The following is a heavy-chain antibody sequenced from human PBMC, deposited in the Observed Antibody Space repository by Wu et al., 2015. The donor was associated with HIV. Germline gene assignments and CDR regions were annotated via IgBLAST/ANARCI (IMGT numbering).Heavy chain of an antibody. CDR3: ARGRQLYGSGRRSKRDYFDY. CDR1: GGTFSSYA. D-gene: IGHD3-10*01. V-gene: IGHV1-69*05. CDR2: IIPIFGTA. J-gene: IGHJ4*02. Sequence: QVQLVQSGAEVKKPGSSVKVSCKASGGTFSSYAISWVRQAPGQGLEWMGGIIPIFGTANYAQKFQGRVTITTDESTSTAYMELSSLRSEDTAVYYCARGRQLYGSGRRSKRDYFDYWAEGTLVTVSS.